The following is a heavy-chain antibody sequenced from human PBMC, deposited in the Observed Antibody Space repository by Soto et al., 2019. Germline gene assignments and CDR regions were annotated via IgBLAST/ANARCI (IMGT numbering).Heavy chain of an antibody. CDR3: ARVYGSGSYLLDY. Sequence: QLQLQESGPGLVKPSETLSLTCTVSGGSISSSSYYWGWIRQPPGKGLEWIGSIYYSGSTYYNPSLKSRVTISVDTSKNQFSLKLSSVTAADTAVYYCARVYGSGSYLLDYWGQGTLVTVSS. D-gene: IGHD3-10*01. CDR2: IYYSGST. J-gene: IGHJ4*02. V-gene: IGHV4-39*01. CDR1: GGSISSSSYY.